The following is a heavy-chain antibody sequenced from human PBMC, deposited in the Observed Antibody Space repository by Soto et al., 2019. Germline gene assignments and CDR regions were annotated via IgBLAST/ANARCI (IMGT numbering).Heavy chain of an antibody. CDR1: GGSISSGGYY. J-gene: IGHJ3*02. CDR3: ARDGCSGGSCYSGSGAFDI. Sequence: QVQLQESGPGLVKPSQTLSLTCTVSGGSISSGGYYWSWIRQHPGKGLEWIGYIYYSGSTYYNPSLKSRVTISVDTCKNQFALKLSSVTAADTAVYYCARDGCSGGSCYSGSGAFDIWGQGTMVTVSS. V-gene: IGHV4-31*03. D-gene: IGHD2-15*01. CDR2: IYYSGST.